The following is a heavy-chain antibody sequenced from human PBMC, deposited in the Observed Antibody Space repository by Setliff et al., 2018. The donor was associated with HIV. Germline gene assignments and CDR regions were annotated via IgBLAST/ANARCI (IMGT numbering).Heavy chain of an antibody. Sequence: SETLSLTCTISGGSITSHYWSWIRQPPGKGLEWIGYIYYSGNTNYNPSLKSRVTISVDTSKNQLSLKLSSVTAADTAVYYCVEDPKTTTQVAFDFWGQGTMVTVSS. CDR2: IYYSGNT. V-gene: IGHV4-59*11. D-gene: IGHD4-17*01. J-gene: IGHJ3*01. CDR3: VEDPKTTTQVAFDF. CDR1: GGSITSHY.